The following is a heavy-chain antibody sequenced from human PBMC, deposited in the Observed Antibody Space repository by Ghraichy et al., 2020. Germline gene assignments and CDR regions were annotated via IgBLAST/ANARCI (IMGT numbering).Heavy chain of an antibody. V-gene: IGHV3-7*01. J-gene: IGHJ3*02. CDR2: IKHDGSEK. D-gene: IGHD2-21*02. Sequence: GGSLRLSCAASGFTFGRYWMTWVRQAPGKGLECVANIKHDGSEKYYVDSVKGRFTISRDNAKNSLYLQLNSLRAEDTAVYYCARDLWVTAPGIWGQGTMVRVSS. CDR1: GFTFGRYW. CDR3: ARDLWVTAPGI.